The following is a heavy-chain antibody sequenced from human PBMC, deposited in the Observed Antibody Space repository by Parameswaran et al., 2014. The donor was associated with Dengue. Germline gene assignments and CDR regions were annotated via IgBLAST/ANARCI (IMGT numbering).Heavy chain of an antibody. J-gene: IGHJ6*02. Sequence: KWIRQPPGKGLEWVSSISSSSSYIYYADSVKGRFTISRDNAKNSLYLQMNSLRAEDTAVYYCAREMLRFVYYYGMDVWGQGTTVTVSS. CDR3: AREMLRFVYYYGMDV. V-gene: IGHV3-21*01. CDR2: ISSSSSYI. D-gene: IGHD3-3*01.